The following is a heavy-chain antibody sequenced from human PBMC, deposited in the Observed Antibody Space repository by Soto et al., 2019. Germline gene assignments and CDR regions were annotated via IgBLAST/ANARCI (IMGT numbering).Heavy chain of an antibody. V-gene: IGHV3-23*01. CDR1: GCTCSGYA. CDR3: AKDLLDYGDYRDAFDI. D-gene: IGHD4-17*01. J-gene: IGHJ3*02. CDR2: ISGSGCST. Sequence: GRSLRLWWAAAGCTCSGYARSWVRQAPGKGLEWVSAISGSGCSTYYADSVKGRFTISRDNSKNTLYLQMNSLRAEDTAVYYCAKDLLDYGDYRDAFDIWGHGTMVTV.